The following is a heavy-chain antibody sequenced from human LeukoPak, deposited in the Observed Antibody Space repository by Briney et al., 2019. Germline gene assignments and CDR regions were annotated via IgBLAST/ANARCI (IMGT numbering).Heavy chain of an antibody. CDR3: AKDRDIVVVPAAMPQYFQH. CDR2: ISSSSSYI. J-gene: IGHJ1*01. Sequence: GGSLRLSCAASGFTFSSYSMNWVRQAPGKGLEWVSSISSSSSYIYYADSVKGRFTISRDNAKNSLYLQMNSLRAEDTAVYYCAKDRDIVVVPAAMPQYFQHWGQGTLVTVSS. D-gene: IGHD2-2*01. CDR1: GFTFSSYS. V-gene: IGHV3-21*01.